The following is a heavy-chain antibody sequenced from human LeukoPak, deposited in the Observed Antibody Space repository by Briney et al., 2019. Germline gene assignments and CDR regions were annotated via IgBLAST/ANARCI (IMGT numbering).Heavy chain of an antibody. J-gene: IGHJ3*02. D-gene: IGHD3-10*02. CDR3: ARDLFASGRRRYDAFDI. V-gene: IGHV3-23*01. Sequence: SGGSLRLSCAASGFTFSSYAMSWVRQAPGKGLEWVSAISGSGGSTYYADSVKGRFTISRDNAKNSLYLQMNSLRAEDTAVYYCARDLFASGRRRYDAFDIWGQGTMVTVSS. CDR2: ISGSGGST. CDR1: GFTFSSYA.